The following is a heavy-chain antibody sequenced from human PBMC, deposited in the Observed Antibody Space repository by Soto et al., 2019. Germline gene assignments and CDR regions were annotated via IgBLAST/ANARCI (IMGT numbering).Heavy chain of an antibody. Sequence: EVQLLESGGGLVQPGGSLRLSCAASGFIFSRYAMSWVRQAPGKGLEWVSAISGSGGSTYYADSVKGRFTISRDNSKNTLYLQMNSLRAEDTAVYYCAKDQGYSSSSSDYWGQGTLVTVSS. D-gene: IGHD6-6*01. J-gene: IGHJ4*02. CDR2: ISGSGGST. CDR3: AKDQGYSSSSSDY. V-gene: IGHV3-23*01. CDR1: GFIFSRYA.